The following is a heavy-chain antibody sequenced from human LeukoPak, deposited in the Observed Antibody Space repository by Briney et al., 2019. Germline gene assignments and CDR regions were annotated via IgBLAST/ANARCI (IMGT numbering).Heavy chain of an antibody. CDR3: ARTSGSYWGWFDP. CDR2: ISRNGAAT. D-gene: IGHD1-26*01. CDR1: GLSFGDYT. V-gene: IGHV3-43*01. Sequence: GGSLRLSCEASGLSFGDYTMHWVRQAPGKSLEWVSLISRNGAATKYADSVRGRFTISRDNAKKSLYLQMNNLRAEDTAVYYCARTSGSYWGWFDPWGQGTLVTVSS. J-gene: IGHJ5*02.